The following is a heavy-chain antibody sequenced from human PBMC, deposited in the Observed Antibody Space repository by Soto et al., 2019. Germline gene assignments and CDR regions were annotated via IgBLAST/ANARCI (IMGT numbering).Heavy chain of an antibody. D-gene: IGHD3-9*01. Sequence: SETLSLTCTVSGGSISSYYWSWIRQPPGKGLEWIGYIYYSGSTNYNPSLKSRVTISVDTSKNQFSLKLSSVTAADTAVYYCASHGGILTGYANNWFDPWGQGTLVTVSS. J-gene: IGHJ5*02. CDR3: ASHGGILTGYANNWFDP. V-gene: IGHV4-59*01. CDR2: IYYSGST. CDR1: GGSISSYY.